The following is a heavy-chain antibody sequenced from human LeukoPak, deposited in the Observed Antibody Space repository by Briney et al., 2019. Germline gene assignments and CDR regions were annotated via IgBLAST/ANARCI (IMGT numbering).Heavy chain of an antibody. V-gene: IGHV5-51*01. CDR2: ISPDDSHI. CDR1: GYSFTTYW. D-gene: IGHD1-26*01. J-gene: IGHJ4*02. CDR3: ARHEGNGSYCSY. Sequence: GESLKISCKGSGYSFTTYWIAWVRQMPGRGLEWMGIISPDDSHIRYSPSFQGQVTISADKSINTAYLQWRSLKASDTAMYYCARHEGNGSYCSYWGQGTLVTVSS.